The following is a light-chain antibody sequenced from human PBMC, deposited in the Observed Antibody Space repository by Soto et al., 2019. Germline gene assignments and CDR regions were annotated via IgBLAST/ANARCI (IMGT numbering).Light chain of an antibody. Sequence: DIQMTQSPSSLSASVGDRVTITCRASQSISSYLNWYQQKQGKAPKLLIYAASSLQSGVPSRFSGSGSGTDFTLTISSLQPEDFATYYCQQSYSTPGITFGPGTKVDIK. CDR1: QSISSY. J-gene: IGKJ3*01. CDR3: QQSYSTPGIT. CDR2: AAS. V-gene: IGKV1-39*01.